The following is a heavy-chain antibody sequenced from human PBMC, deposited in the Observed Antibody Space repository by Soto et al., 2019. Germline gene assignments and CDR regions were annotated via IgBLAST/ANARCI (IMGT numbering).Heavy chain of an antibody. CDR1: GFTFSSYA. CDR2: ISYDGSNK. D-gene: IGHD6-13*01. Sequence: PGGSLRLSCAASGFTFSSYAMHWVRQAPGKGLEWVAVISYDGSNKYYADSVKGRFTISRDNSKNTLYLQMNSLRAEDTAVYYCADEGSGYRFDYWGQGTLVTVYS. J-gene: IGHJ4*02. V-gene: IGHV3-30-3*01. CDR3: ADEGSGYRFDY.